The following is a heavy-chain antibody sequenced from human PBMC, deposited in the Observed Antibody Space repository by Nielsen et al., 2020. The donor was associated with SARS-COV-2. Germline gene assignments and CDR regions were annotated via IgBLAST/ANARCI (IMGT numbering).Heavy chain of an antibody. CDR2: IKSKTDGGTT. J-gene: IGHJ4*02. D-gene: IGHD3-3*01. V-gene: IGHV3-15*01. CDR1: GFTFSNAW. CDR3: TTDPQLSSWTYYDFWSGYYTYDDY. Sequence: GESLKISCAASGFTFSNAWMSWVRQAPGKGLEWVGRIKSKTDGGTTDYAAPVKGRFTISRDDSKNTLYLQMNSLKTEDTAVYYCTTDPQLSSWTYYDFWSGYYTYDDYWGQGTLVTVSS.